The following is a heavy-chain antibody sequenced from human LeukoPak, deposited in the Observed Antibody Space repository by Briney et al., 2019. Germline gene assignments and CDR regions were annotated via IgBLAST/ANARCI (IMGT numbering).Heavy chain of an antibody. CDR2: ISGSGGDT. CDR3: AKGKYSSGWCLY. J-gene: IGHJ4*02. CDR1: GFTFSSYA. Sequence: PGGSLRLSCAPSGFTFSSYAMSCVRQAPGKGLEWVSTISGSGGDTFYADSVKGRFTISRDNSKNTLSLQMNSLRAEDTAVYYCAKGKYSSGWCLYWGPGTLVTVSS. D-gene: IGHD6-19*01. V-gene: IGHV3-23*01.